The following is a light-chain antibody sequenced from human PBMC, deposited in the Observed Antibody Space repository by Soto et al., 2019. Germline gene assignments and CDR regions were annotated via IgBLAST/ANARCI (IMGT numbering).Light chain of an antibody. Sequence: EIVMTQSPATLSVSPGERATLSCRASQSVSSNLAWYQQKPGQAPRLLIYGASTRATGIPARFSGSGSGTEFTLTISSLQSKDFAVYYCQQYNNWPPGFGQGTRLEIK. CDR3: QQYNNWPPG. CDR1: QSVSSN. V-gene: IGKV3-15*01. J-gene: IGKJ5*01. CDR2: GAS.